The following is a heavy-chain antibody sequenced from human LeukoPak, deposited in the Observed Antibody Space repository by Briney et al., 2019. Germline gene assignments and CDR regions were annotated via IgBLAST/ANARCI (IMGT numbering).Heavy chain of an antibody. CDR3: AKGPVVPSATYYFDS. Sequence: GGSLRLSCAVSGFTFSNYAMSWVRQAPGKGLEWVSAVSGSGETTYYADSVKGRFTISRDNSKNTLYLCMLTLRADDTALYYCAKGPVVPSATYYFDSWGQGTLVTVSS. D-gene: IGHD2-15*01. J-gene: IGHJ4*02. CDR1: GFTFSNYA. V-gene: IGHV3-23*01. CDR2: VSGSGETT.